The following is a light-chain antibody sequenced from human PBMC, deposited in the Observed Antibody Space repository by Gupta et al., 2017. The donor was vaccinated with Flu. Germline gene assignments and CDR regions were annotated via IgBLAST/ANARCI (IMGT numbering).Light chain of an antibody. V-gene: IGKV3-20*01. CDR3: QQYGISMYT. CDR2: GAS. J-gene: IGKJ2*01. CDR1: QSVNNNL. Sequence: VLTQSPGTLSLSPGERATLSCRASQSVNNNLLTWYQQKPGQAPRLLIYGASSRATGIPDRFSGSGSGTDFTLTIRRLEPEDFAVYYCQQYGISMYTFGQGTKLEIK.